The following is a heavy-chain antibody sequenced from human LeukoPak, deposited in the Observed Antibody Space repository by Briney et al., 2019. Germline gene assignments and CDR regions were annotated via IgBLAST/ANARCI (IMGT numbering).Heavy chain of an antibody. J-gene: IGHJ3*02. CDR3: AVNGGYSYGYDAFDI. CDR1: GYTFTGHY. V-gene: IGHV1-2*02. CDR2: INPNSGGT. D-gene: IGHD5-18*01. Sequence: ASVKLSCKASGYTFTGHYMHWVRQAPGQGLEWMGWINPNSGGTNYAQKFQGRVTMTRDTSISTAYMELSRLRSDDTAVYYCAVNGGYSYGYDAFDIWGQGTMVTVSS.